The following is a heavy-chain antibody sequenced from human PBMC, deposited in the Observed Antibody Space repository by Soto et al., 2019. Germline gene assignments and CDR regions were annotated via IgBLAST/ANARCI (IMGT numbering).Heavy chain of an antibody. Sequence: LRLSCAASGFTFSDHYMSWIRQAPGKGLEWIGYSSNSGSFTRYADSVKGRFSISRDNAKNSLYLQINSLRGDDTATYFCVRSGDNYNLLDYWGQGTPVTVSS. D-gene: IGHD1-1*01. CDR2: SSNSGSFT. J-gene: IGHJ4*02. CDR1: GFTFSDHY. V-gene: IGHV3-11*06. CDR3: VRSGDNYNLLDY.